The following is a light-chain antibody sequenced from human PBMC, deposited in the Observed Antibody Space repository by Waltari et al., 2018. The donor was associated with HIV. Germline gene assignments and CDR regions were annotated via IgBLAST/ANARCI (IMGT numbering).Light chain of an antibody. CDR3: GTWDTSLSAGV. CDR2: DTN. J-gene: IGLJ2*01. Sequence: QSVLTQPPSVSAAPGQKVTISCSGRSSNIGPNYVSWSQPFPGTAPKLLIYDTNKRYSGIPDRFSGSKSGTSATLDITGLQTGDEAHYYCGTWDTSLSAGVFGGGTKVTVL. CDR1: SSNIGPNY. V-gene: IGLV1-51*01.